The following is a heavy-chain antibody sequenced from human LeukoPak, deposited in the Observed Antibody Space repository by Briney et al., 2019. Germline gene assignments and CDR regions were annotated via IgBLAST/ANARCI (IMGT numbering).Heavy chain of an antibody. CDR1: GFSFTSYW. Sequence: GESLKISCKGSGFSFTSYWIGWVRQMPGKGLEWMGIIYPGDSDTRYSPSFQGQVAISADKSISTAYLQWSSLKASDTAMYCCARHPNWNDPLDYWGQGTLVTVSS. CDR2: IYPGDSDT. V-gene: IGHV5-51*01. D-gene: IGHD1-20*01. CDR3: ARHPNWNDPLDY. J-gene: IGHJ4*02.